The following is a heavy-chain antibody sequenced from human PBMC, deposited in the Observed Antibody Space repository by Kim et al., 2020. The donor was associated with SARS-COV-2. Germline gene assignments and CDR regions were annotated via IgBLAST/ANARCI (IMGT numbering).Heavy chain of an antibody. V-gene: IGHV3-33*08. Sequence: GGSLRLSCAASGFTFSSYGMHWVRQAPGKGLEWVAVIWYDGSNKYYADSVKGRFTISRDNSKNTLYLQMNSLRAEDTAVYYCARVRVVTAVLDAFDIWGQGTMVTVSS. D-gene: IGHD2-21*02. CDR1: GFTFSSYG. CDR2: IWYDGSNK. CDR3: ARVRVVTAVLDAFDI. J-gene: IGHJ3*02.